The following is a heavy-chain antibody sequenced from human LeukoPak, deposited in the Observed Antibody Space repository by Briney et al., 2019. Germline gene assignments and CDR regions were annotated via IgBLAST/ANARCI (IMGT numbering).Heavy chain of an antibody. CDR2: IYYSGST. CDR1: GGSISSGDYY. Sequence: SETLSLTCTVSGGSISSGDYYWSWIRQPPGKGLEWIGYIYYSGSTYYNPSLKSRVTISVDTSKNQFSLKLSSVTAADTAVYYCARDSTRRLGESSFDYWGQGTLVTVSS. CDR3: ARDSTRRLGESSFDY. V-gene: IGHV4-30-4*01. J-gene: IGHJ4*02. D-gene: IGHD3-16*01.